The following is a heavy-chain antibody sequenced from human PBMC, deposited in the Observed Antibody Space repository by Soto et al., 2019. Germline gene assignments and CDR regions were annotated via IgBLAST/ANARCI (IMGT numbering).Heavy chain of an antibody. Sequence: PGGSLGLSCAASGFTVSSNYMSWVRQAPGKGLEWVSVIYSGGSTYYADSVKGRFTISRDNSKNTLYPQMNSLRAEDTAVYYCAAYSSGPIEWGQGTLVTGSS. V-gene: IGHV3-53*01. CDR1: GFTVSSNY. J-gene: IGHJ4*02. CDR3: AAYSSGPIE. CDR2: IYSGGST. D-gene: IGHD6-19*01.